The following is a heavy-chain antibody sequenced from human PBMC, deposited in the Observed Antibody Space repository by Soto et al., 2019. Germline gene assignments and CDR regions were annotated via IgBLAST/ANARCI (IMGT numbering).Heavy chain of an antibody. V-gene: IGHV4-39*01. Sequence: ASETLSLTCTVSGGSFSSSSYYWGWIRQPPGKGLEWIGSIYYSGSTYYNPSLKSRVTISVDTSKNQFCLKLSAVTAADTAVYYRACIFSGGFGYGFYYLGMDVRGQGTTVTVSS. CDR3: ACIFSGGFGYGFYYLGMDV. J-gene: IGHJ6*02. D-gene: IGHD5-18*01. CDR2: IYYSGST. CDR1: GGSFSSSSYY.